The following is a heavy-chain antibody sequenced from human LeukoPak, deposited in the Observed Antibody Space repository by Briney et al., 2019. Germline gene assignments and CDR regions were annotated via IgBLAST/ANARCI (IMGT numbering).Heavy chain of an antibody. V-gene: IGHV1-69*02. CDR3: ARKYYYDSSGYYAFDI. CDR1: RGTFSSYT. J-gene: IGHJ3*02. D-gene: IGHD3-22*01. CDR2: IIPILGIA. Sequence: SVNVSCKASRGTFSSYTISWVRQAPGQGVEWMGRIIPILGIANYAQKLQGRVTITADKSTSTAYMEPSSLRSDDTAVYYCARKYYYDSSGYYAFDIWGQGTMVTVSS.